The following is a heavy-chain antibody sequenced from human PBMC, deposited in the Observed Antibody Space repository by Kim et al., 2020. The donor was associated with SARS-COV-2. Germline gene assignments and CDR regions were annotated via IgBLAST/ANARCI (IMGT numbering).Heavy chain of an antibody. Sequence: GSRKEYGDSVKGRFTISGDNAKNSLYLQMNNLRAEDTALYYCAREGEGFDYCGQGTLVTVSS. D-gene: IGHD3-10*01. V-gene: IGHV3-7*03. CDR2: GSRK. CDR3: AREGEGFDY. J-gene: IGHJ4*02.